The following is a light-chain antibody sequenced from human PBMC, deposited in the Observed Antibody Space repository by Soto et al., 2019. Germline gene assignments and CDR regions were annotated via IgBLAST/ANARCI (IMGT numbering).Light chain of an antibody. CDR1: SSDVGAYNY. CDR2: EVT. Sequence: QSALTQLPSASGSPGQSVTISCTGTSSDVGAYNYVSWYQQHPGKAPKLIIYEVTKRPSGVPDRFSGSKSGNTASLTVSGLQAEDEADYYCSSYAGSRLYVFGTGTKLTVL. J-gene: IGLJ1*01. V-gene: IGLV2-8*01. CDR3: SSYAGSRLYV.